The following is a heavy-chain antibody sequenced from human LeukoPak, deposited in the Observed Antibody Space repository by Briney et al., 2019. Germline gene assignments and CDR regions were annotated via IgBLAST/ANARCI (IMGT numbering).Heavy chain of an antibody. CDR2: INPNSGGT. V-gene: IGHV1-2*02. CDR3: ARRSGYSSGWYNSYYYYYYMDV. D-gene: IGHD6-19*01. Sequence: ASVKVSCKASGYTFTSYYMHWVRQAPGQGLEWMGWINPNSGGTNYAQKFQGRVTMTRDTSISTAYMELSRLRSDDTAVYYCARRSGYSSGWYNSYYYYYYMDVWGKGTTVTISS. J-gene: IGHJ6*03. CDR1: GYTFTSYY.